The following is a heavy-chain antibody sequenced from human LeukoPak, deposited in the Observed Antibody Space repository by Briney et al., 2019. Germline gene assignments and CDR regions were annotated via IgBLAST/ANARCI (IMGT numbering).Heavy chain of an antibody. V-gene: IGHV3-23*01. Sequence: GGSLRLSCAASGFTFSSYVMSWVRQAPGKGLKWVSFISASGGSTYYAGSVKGRFTISRDNSKNTLFLQMSSLRAEDTAVYYCARENDALDIWGQGTMVTVSS. J-gene: IGHJ3*02. CDR2: ISASGGST. CDR3: ARENDALDI. CDR1: GFTFSSYV.